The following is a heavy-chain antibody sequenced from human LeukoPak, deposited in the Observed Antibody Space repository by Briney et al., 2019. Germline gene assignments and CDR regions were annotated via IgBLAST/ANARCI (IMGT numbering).Heavy chain of an antibody. V-gene: IGHV3-73*01. Sequence: PGGSLRLSCAASGFTFSDSAMHWVRPASGKGLEWVGRIRTKRNNYATAYAASVRGRFTISRDDSKNTAFLQMSSLKTEDTAVYYCTGRDDYGDYWGQGTLVTVSS. CDR2: IRTKRNNYAT. CDR1: GFTFSDSA. J-gene: IGHJ4*02. CDR3: TGRDDYGDY.